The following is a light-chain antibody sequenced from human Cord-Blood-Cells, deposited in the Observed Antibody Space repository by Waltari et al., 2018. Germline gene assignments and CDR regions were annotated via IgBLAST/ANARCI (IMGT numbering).Light chain of an antibody. Sequence: EIVMKQSPATLSVSPGERATLSCRASQSVSSNLAWYQQKPGQAPRLLSSGASTRATGIPARFSGSGSGTEVTLTISSLQSEDFAVYYGQQYNNWPPITFGQGTRLEIK. CDR1: QSVSSN. CDR3: QQYNNWPPIT. CDR2: GAS. V-gene: IGKV3-15*01. J-gene: IGKJ5*01.